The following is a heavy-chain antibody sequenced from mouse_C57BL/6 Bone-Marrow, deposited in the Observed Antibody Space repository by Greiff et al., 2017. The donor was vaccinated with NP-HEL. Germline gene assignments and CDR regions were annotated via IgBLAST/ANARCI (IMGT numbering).Heavy chain of an antibody. Sequence: EVKLQESGTVLARPGASVKMSCKTSGYTFTSYWMHWVKQRPGQGLEWIGAIYPGNSDTSYNQKFKGKAKLTAVTSASTAYMELSSLTNEDSAVYYCTREGITTVVEGAWFAYWGQGTLVTVSA. CDR1: GYTFTSYW. CDR3: TREGITTVVEGAWFAY. V-gene: IGHV1-5*01. J-gene: IGHJ3*01. D-gene: IGHD1-1*01. CDR2: IYPGNSDT.